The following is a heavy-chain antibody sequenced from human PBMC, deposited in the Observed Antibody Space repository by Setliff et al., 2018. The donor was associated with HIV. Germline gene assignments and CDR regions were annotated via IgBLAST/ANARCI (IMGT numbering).Heavy chain of an antibody. D-gene: IGHD1-26*01. CDR2: IGGDGSRI. V-gene: IGHV3-74*01. Sequence: PGGSLRLSCAASGFTFSTYLMHWVRQVPGKGLVWVSRIGGDGSRISYADSVKGRFTISRDNAKNTLYLQMNSLRADDTAVYFCARPTNIDTLYYGSQTFYMYYYGLDVWGQGTTVTVSS. J-gene: IGHJ6*02. CDR3: ARPTNIDTLYYGSQTFYMYYYGLDV. CDR1: GFTFSTYL.